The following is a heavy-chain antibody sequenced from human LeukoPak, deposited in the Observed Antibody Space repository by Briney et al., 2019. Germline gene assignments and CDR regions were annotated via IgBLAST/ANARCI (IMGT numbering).Heavy chain of an antibody. CDR1: GFTFSSHW. D-gene: IGHD3-10*01. Sequence: GGSLRLSCAASGFTFSSHWMHWVRHAPGEGLVWGSGINSDGGTTSYADSVKGRFTISRDNAKNTLYLQMSSLRAEDTAVYYCARIPIGFGEIGNYWGQGTLVTVSS. J-gene: IGHJ4*02. CDR3: ARIPIGFGEIGNY. CDR2: INSDGGTT. V-gene: IGHV3-74*01.